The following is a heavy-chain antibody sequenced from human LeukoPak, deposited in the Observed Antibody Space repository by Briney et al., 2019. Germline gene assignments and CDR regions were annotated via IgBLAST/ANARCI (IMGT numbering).Heavy chain of an antibody. CDR3: ASPSGSYLNSPINLAFDI. CDR2: IYYSGST. CDR1: GGSISSSSYY. D-gene: IGHD1-26*01. Sequence: PSETLSLTCTVSGGSISSSSYYWGWIRQPPGKGLEWIGSIYYSGSTYYNPSLKSRVTISVDTSKNQFSLKLSSVTAADTAVYYCASPSGSYLNSPINLAFDIWGQGTMVTVSS. V-gene: IGHV4-39*01. J-gene: IGHJ3*02.